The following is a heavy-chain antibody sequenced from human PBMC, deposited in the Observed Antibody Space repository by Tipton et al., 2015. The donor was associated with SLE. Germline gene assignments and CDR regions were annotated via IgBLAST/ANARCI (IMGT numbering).Heavy chain of an antibody. CDR2: IWYDGSNK. D-gene: IGHD6-13*01. Sequence: SLRLSCAASGFTFSSYGMHWVRQAPGKGLEWVAVIWYDGSNKYYADSVKGRFTISRDNSKNTLYLQMNSLRAEDTAVYYCAKDGIRGDSSSWYYFDYWGQGTLVTVSS. CDR1: GFTFSSYG. V-gene: IGHV3-33*06. J-gene: IGHJ4*02. CDR3: AKDGIRGDSSSWYYFDY.